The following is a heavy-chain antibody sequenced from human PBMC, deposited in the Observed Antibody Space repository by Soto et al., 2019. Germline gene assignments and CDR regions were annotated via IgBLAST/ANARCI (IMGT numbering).Heavy chain of an antibody. CDR3: AREPLI. CDR1: GGSVSSNTVA. J-gene: IGHJ4*02. D-gene: IGHD3-16*01. V-gene: IGHV6-1*01. Sequence: SQTLSLTCAISGGSVSSNTVAWNWIRQSPSRGLEWLGRTYYRSKWYDDYAESVKSRITINPDTSKNQFSLHLNSVTLEDTAVYYCAREPLIWGQGTLVTVSS. CDR2: TYYRSKWYD.